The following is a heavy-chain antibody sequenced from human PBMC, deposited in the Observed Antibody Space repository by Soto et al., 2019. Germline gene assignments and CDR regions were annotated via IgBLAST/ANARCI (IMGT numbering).Heavy chain of an antibody. Sequence: PSETLSLTCAVSGGPIISSNWWSWVRQPPGKGLEWIGEIYHSGSTNYNPSLKSRVTISVDKSKNQFSLKLSSVTAADTAVYYCARDLTTVVTNGWFDPWGQGTLVTVSS. CDR2: IYHSGST. CDR1: GGPIISSNW. V-gene: IGHV4-4*02. J-gene: IGHJ5*02. D-gene: IGHD4-17*01. CDR3: ARDLTTVVTNGWFDP.